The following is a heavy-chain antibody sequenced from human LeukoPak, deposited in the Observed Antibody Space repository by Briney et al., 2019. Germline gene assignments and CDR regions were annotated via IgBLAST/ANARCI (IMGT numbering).Heavy chain of an antibody. CDR1: GITFSSYS. CDR3: ARARSGCSSTSCYVYYYMDV. D-gene: IGHD2-2*01. CDR2: ISSSSSYI. V-gene: IGHV3-21*01. Sequence: GGSLRLSCAASGITFSSYSMNWVRQAPGKGLEWVSSISSSSSYIYYADSVKGRFTISRDNAKNSLYLQMNSLRAEDTAVYYCARARSGCSSTSCYVYYYMDVWGKGTTVTISS. J-gene: IGHJ6*03.